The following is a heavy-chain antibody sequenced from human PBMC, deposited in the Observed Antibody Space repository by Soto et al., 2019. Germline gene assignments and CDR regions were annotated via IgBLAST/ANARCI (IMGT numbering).Heavy chain of an antibody. CDR2: INAGNGNT. D-gene: IGHD2-21*02. CDR3: ARRIVVVTALDY. CDR1: GYTFTSYA. Sequence: QVQLVHSGAEEKKPGASVKVSFKASGYTFTSYAMHWVRQAPGQRLEWMGWINAGNGNTKYSQKCQGRVTITRDTSASTAYMELSSLRSEDTAVYYCARRIVVVTALDYWGQGTLVTVSS. V-gene: IGHV1-3*05. J-gene: IGHJ4*02.